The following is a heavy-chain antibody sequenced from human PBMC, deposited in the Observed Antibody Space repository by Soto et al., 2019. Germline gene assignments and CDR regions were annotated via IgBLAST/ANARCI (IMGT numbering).Heavy chain of an antibody. CDR1: GGSISSGGYY. V-gene: IGHV4-31*03. J-gene: IGHJ5*02. D-gene: IGHD1-7*01. Sequence: QVQLQESGPGLVKPSQTLSLTCTVSGGSISSGGYYWSWIRQHPGKGLEGIGYVYYSGSTYYNPSLKSRVTISVDTSKNHFSLKLSSVTAADTAVYYCARTSITGTGVDPWGQGTLVTVSS. CDR2: VYYSGST. CDR3: ARTSITGTGVDP.